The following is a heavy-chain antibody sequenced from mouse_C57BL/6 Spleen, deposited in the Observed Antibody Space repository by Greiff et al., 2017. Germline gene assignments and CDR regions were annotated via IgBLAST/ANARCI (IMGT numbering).Heavy chain of an antibody. J-gene: IGHJ3*01. Sequence: QVQLQQPGAELVMPGASVKLSCKASGYTFTSYWMHWVKQRPGQGLEWIGEIDPSDSYTNYNQKFKGKSTLTVDKSSSTAYLQRSSLTSEDSVVYYCAIGYYCGSSSFAYWGQGTLVTVSA. CDR2: IDPSDSYT. CDR1: GYTFTSYW. D-gene: IGHD1-1*01. V-gene: IGHV1-69*01. CDR3: AIGYYCGSSSFAY.